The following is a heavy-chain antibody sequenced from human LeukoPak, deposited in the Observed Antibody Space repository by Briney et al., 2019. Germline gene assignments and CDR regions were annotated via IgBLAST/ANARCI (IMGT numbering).Heavy chain of an antibody. V-gene: IGHV3-23*01. CDR1: GFTSSSYA. CDR3: ARLAITGSYTYDDY. CDR2: ISGSGGTT. J-gene: IGHJ4*02. D-gene: IGHD3-16*01. Sequence: GGSLRLSCAASGFTSSSYAMHWVRQAPGKGLEWVSAISGSGGTTYYADSVKGRYTISRDNSKNTLYLQISSLRAEDTAVYYCARLAITGSYTYDDYWGQGTLVTVSS.